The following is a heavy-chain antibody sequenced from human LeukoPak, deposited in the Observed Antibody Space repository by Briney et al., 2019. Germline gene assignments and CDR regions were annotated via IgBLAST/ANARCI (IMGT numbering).Heavy chain of an antibody. CDR1: GFTFSSYG. CDR3: ARVRLYCSGGRCYSLDV. Sequence: PGGSLRLSCAASGFTFSSYGMSWVRQAPGKGLEWVSYISSSGSSIDYADSLKGRFTISRDNAKNSLYLQMNSLRAEDTAVYYCARVRLYCSGGRCYSLDVWGKGTTVTISS. J-gene: IGHJ6*03. D-gene: IGHD2-15*01. V-gene: IGHV3-48*04. CDR2: ISSSGSSI.